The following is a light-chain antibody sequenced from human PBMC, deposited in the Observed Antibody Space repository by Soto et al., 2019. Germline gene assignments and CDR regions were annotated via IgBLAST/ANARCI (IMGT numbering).Light chain of an antibody. CDR1: QSISSY. CDR3: QQSYSTLIT. CDR2: AAS. Sequence: DIQMTQSPSSLSASVGDRVTITCRASQSISSYLNWYQQKPGKAPKLLIYAASSSQSGVPSRFSGSGSGTDFTLTISSLQPEDFATYYCQQSYSTLITFGPGTKVDIK. V-gene: IGKV1-39*01. J-gene: IGKJ3*01.